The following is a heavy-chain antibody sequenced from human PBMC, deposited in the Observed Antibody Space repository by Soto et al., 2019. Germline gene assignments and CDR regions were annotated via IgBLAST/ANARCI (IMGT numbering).Heavy chain of an antibody. D-gene: IGHD2-2*01. CDR1: GYTFTSYD. V-gene: IGHV1-8*01. CDR2: MNPNSGNT. CDR3: ARGRYCSSTSCYYYYYYGMDV. J-gene: IGHJ6*02. Sequence: ASVKVSCKASGYTFTSYDINWVRQATGQGLEWMGWMNPNSGNTGYAQKFQGRVTMTRNTSISTAYMELSSLRPEDTAVYYCARGRYCSSTSCYYYYYYGMDVWGQGTTVTVSS.